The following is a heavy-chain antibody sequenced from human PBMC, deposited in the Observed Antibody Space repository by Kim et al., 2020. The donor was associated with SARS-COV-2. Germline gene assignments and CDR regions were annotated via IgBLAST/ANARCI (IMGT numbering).Heavy chain of an antibody. Sequence: SETLSLTCAVYGGSFSGYYWSWIRQPPGKGLEWIGEINHSGSTNYNPSLKSRVTISVDTSKNQFSLKLSSVTAADTAVYYCAREPGCSSTSCPKKYGMDVWGQGTTVTVSS. J-gene: IGHJ6*02. CDR3: AREPGCSSTSCPKKYGMDV. V-gene: IGHV4-34*01. D-gene: IGHD2-2*01. CDR1: GGSFSGYY. CDR2: INHSGST.